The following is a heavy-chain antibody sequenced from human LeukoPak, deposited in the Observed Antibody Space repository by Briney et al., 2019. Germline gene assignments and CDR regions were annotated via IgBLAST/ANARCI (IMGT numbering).Heavy chain of an antibody. V-gene: IGHV1-69*13. CDR3: AKDRASRVGVTTDDYYYYYMDV. Sequence: ASVKVSCTASGGTFSSNAISWVRQAPGQGLEWMGGIIPKFGTVNYAQKFQGRVTITADESTSTAYMEVSSLRSEDTAVYYCAKDRASRVGVTTDDYYYYYMDVWGEGTTVTVSS. CDR2: IIPKFGTV. D-gene: IGHD1-26*01. J-gene: IGHJ6*03. CDR1: GGTFSSNA.